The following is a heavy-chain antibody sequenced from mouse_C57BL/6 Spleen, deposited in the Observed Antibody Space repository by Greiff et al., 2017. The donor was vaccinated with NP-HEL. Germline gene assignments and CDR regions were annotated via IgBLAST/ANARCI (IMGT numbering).Heavy chain of an antibody. CDR3: TTLLRGSSAWFAY. CDR1: GFNIKDDY. J-gene: IGHJ3*01. Sequence: VQLQQSGAELVRPGASVKLSCTASGFNIKDDYMHWVKQRPEQGLEWIGWIDPENGDTEYASKFQGKATITADTSSNTAYLQLSSLTAEDTAVYYCTTLLRGSSAWFAYWGQGTLVTVSA. V-gene: IGHV14-4*01. CDR2: IDPENGDT. D-gene: IGHD1-3*01.